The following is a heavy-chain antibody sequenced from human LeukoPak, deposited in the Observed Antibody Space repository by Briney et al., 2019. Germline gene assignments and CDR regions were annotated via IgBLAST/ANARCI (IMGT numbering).Heavy chain of an antibody. V-gene: IGHV4-39*01. CDR3: ATQDSSHY. CDR2: IRYSESA. D-gene: IGHD3-22*01. Sequence: SETLSLTCTVSGDSVISTNYYWGWIRQPPGRGLEWIASIRYSESAYYSPSLKSRATISVDTSKNQFSLSLRSLTATDTAVYYCATQDSSHYWGQGTLVTVSS. CDR1: GDSVISTNYY. J-gene: IGHJ4*02.